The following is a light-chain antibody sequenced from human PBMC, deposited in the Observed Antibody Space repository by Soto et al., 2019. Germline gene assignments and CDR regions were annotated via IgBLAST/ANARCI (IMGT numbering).Light chain of an antibody. CDR1: QSISSW. Sequence: DIQMTQSPSTLSASVGGRVTISCRASQSISSWLAWYQQKRGKAPKLLSYDASSLQRGVSSRFSGRRSGTEFTLTISSLQPDDFATYYCQQYNSYWGTFGQGTKVDIK. J-gene: IGKJ1*01. CDR3: QQYNSYWGT. V-gene: IGKV1-5*01. CDR2: DAS.